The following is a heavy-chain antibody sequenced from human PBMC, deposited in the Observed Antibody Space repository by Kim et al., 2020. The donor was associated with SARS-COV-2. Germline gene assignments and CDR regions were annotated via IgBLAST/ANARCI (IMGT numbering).Heavy chain of an antibody. CDR1: GFSLSTSGMC. D-gene: IGHD1-7*01. Sequence: SGPTLVNPTQTLTLTCTFSGFSLSTSGMCVSWIRQSPGKALEWLARIDWDDDRYYNKSLKTRLTISKDTSQNQVVLIMTNMDPVDTATYYCARLRGTGTTRSQSYRYYMDVWGKGTMVTVSS. CDR2: IDWDDDR. CDR3: ARLRGTGTTRSQSYRYYMDV. V-gene: IGHV2-70*11. J-gene: IGHJ6*03.